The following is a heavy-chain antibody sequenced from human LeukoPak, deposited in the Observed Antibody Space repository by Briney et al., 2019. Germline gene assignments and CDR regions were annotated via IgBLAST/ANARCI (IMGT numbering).Heavy chain of an antibody. Sequence: ASVKVSCKASGYTFTSYGISWVRQAPGQGLEWMGWISAYNGNTNYAQKLQGRVTVTTDTSTSTAYMELRSLRSDDTAVYYCARDFTIHGSGTIGGYWGQGTLVTVSS. CDR1: GYTFTSYG. D-gene: IGHD3-10*01. V-gene: IGHV1-18*01. J-gene: IGHJ4*02. CDR2: ISAYNGNT. CDR3: ARDFTIHGSGTIGGY.